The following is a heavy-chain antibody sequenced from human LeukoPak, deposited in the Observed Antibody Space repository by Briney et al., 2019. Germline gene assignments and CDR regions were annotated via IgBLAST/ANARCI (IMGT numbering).Heavy chain of an antibody. V-gene: IGHV3-23*01. D-gene: IGHD3-3*01. CDR2: ISGSGGST. CDR1: GFTFSSYA. Sequence: GGSLRLSCAASGFTFSSYAMSWVRQAPGKGLEWVSAISGSGGSTYYADSVKGRFTISRDNSKNTLYLQMDSLRAEDTAVYYCAKGTGYDFWSGYPYYYYYMDVWGKGPTVTVSS. J-gene: IGHJ6*03. CDR3: AKGTGYDFWSGYPYYYYYMDV.